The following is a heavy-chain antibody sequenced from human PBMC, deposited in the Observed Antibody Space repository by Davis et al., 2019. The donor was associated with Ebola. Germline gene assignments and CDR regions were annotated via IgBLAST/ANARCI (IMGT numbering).Heavy chain of an antibody. Sequence: GESLKISCAASGFTFSDYYMSWIRQAPGKGLEWVSYISSSGSTIYYADSVKGRFTISRDNAKNSLYLQMNSLRAEDTAVYYCARVGIAAPGAFDIWGQGTMVTVSS. V-gene: IGHV3-11*01. CDR1: GFTFSDYY. J-gene: IGHJ3*02. CDR3: ARVGIAAPGAFDI. CDR2: ISSSGSTI. D-gene: IGHD6-13*01.